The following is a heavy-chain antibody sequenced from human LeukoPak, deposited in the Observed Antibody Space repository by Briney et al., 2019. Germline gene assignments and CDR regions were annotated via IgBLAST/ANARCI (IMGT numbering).Heavy chain of an antibody. CDR2: IYPGDSDT. CDR3: ARLDLELETAILPSSSYFDY. Sequence: GESLKISCKGSGYSFTSYWIGWVRQMPGKGLEWMGIIYPGDSDTRYSPSFQGQVTISADKSISTAYLQWSSLKASDTAMYYCARLDLELETAILPSSSYFDYWGQGTLVTVSS. CDR1: GYSFTSYW. J-gene: IGHJ4*02. V-gene: IGHV5-51*01. D-gene: IGHD2-21*02.